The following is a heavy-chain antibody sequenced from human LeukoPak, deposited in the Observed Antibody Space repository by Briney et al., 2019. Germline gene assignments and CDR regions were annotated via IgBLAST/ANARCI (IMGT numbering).Heavy chain of an antibody. Sequence: SETLSLTCAVYGGFFSGYYWRWIRQPPGKGLEWIGEINHSGSTNYNPSLKSRVTISVDTSKNQFSLKLSSVTAADTAVYYCARVPLRYFDWPGSRAYYFDYWGQGTLVTVSS. CDR1: GGFFSGYY. CDR2: INHSGST. D-gene: IGHD3-9*01. V-gene: IGHV4-34*01. J-gene: IGHJ4*02. CDR3: ARVPLRYFDWPGSRAYYFDY.